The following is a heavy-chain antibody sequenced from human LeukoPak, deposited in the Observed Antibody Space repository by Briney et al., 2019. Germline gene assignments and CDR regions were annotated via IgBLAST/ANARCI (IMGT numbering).Heavy chain of an antibody. CDR2: ISAYNGNT. CDR3: AREYCSSTSCSPGSDAFDI. CDR1: GYTFTSYG. V-gene: IGHV1-18*01. J-gene: IGHJ3*02. Sequence: VASAKVSCKASGYTFTSYGISWVRQAPGQGLEWMGWISAYNGNTNYAQKLQGRVTMTTDTSTSTAYMELRSLRSDDTAVYYCAREYCSSTSCSPGSDAFDIWGQGTMVTVSS. D-gene: IGHD2-2*01.